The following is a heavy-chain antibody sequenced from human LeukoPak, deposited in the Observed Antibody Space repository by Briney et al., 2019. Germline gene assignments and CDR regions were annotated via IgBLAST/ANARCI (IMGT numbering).Heavy chain of an antibody. V-gene: IGHV4-38-2*02. D-gene: IGHD2-2*02. CDR1: GYSISSGYY. J-gene: IGHJ6*03. Sequence: SETLSLTCTVSGYSISSGYYWGWIRQPPGKGLEWIGSIYHSGSTYYNPSLKSRVTISVDTSKNQFSLKLISVTAADTAVYYCARRGPGYCSSTSCYRSYYYYYMDVWGKGTMVTISS. CDR2: IYHSGST. CDR3: ARRGPGYCSSTSCYRSYYYYYMDV.